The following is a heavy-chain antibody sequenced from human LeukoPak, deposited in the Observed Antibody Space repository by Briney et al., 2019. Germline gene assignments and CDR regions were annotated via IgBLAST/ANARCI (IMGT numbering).Heavy chain of an antibody. CDR3: ARSAEYDFWSGYFGSPGYYYGMDV. J-gene: IGHJ6*02. V-gene: IGHV4-34*01. CDR2: INHSGST. D-gene: IGHD3-3*01. CDR1: GGSFSGYY. Sequence: PSGTLSLTCAVYGGSFSGYYWSWIRQPPGKGLEWIGEINHSGSTNYNPSLKSRVTISVDTSKNQFSLKLSSVTAADTAVYYCARSAEYDFWSGYFGSPGYYYGMDVWGQGTTVTVSS.